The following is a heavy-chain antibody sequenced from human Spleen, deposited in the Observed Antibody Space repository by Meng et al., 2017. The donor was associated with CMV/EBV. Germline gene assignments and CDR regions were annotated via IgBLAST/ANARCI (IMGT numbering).Heavy chain of an antibody. CDR2: INPSGGST. CDR1: GYTVTSYY. CDR3: AREKGHRSAFDI. J-gene: IGHJ3*02. V-gene: IGHV1-46*01. Sequence: CKTSGYTVTSYYMHWVRQAPGQVLEWMGIINPSGGSTSYAQKFQGRVTMTRDTSTSTVYMELSSLRSEDTAVYYCAREKGHRSAFDIWGQGTMVTVSS.